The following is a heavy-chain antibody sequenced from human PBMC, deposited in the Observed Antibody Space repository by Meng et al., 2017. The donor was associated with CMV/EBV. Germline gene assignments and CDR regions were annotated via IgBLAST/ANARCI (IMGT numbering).Heavy chain of an antibody. Sequence: YNFINHYIYWVRQAPRQGLEWMGMLNPSGGSPTYAQKFQARVTLTRDTSTRTVYMELSGLRSEDTAVYYCARVPTRSYYPLYYFDYWGQGTLVTVSS. D-gene: IGHD3-10*01. CDR3: ARVPTRSYYPLYYFDY. CDR1: YNFINHY. V-gene: IGHV1-46*01. CDR2: LNPSGGSP. J-gene: IGHJ4*02.